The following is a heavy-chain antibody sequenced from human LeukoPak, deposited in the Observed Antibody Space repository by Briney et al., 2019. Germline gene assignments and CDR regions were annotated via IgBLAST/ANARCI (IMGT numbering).Heavy chain of an antibody. V-gene: IGHV3-23*01. D-gene: IGHD3-3*01. CDR2: ISGSGGST. CDR3: AKDRYYDFWSSPWWFDP. Sequence: PGGSLRLSCVASGFTFSNFAMSWVRQVPGKGLEWVSAISGSGGSTYYADSVKGRFTISRDNSKNTLYLQMNSLRAEDTAVYYCAKDRYYDFWSSPWWFDPWGQGTLVTVSS. CDR1: GFTFSNFA. J-gene: IGHJ5*02.